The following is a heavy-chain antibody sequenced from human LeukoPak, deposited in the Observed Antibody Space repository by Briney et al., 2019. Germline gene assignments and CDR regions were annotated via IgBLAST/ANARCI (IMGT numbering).Heavy chain of an antibody. CDR2: INPSGGST. CDR1: GGTFSSYA. D-gene: IGHD3-22*01. J-gene: IGHJ1*01. Sequence: ASVKVSCKASGGTFSSYAISWVRQAPGQGLEWMGIINPSGGSTSYAQEFQGRVTMTRGTSTSTVYMELSSLRSEDTAVYYCARETGPNSSGYYQHWGQGTLVTVSS. V-gene: IGHV1-46*01. CDR3: ARETGPNSSGYYQH.